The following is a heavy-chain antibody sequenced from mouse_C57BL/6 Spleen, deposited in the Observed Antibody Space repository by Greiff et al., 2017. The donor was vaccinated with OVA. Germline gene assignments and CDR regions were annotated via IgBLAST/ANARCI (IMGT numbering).Heavy chain of an antibody. V-gene: IGHV1-69*01. D-gene: IGHD4-1*01. CDR3: AMGTGTSDY. CDR2: IDPSDSYT. J-gene: IGHJ2*01. CDR1: GYTFTSYW. Sequence: VQLQQPGAELVMPGASVKLSCKASGYTFTSYWMHWVKQRPGQGLEWIGEIDPSDSYTNYNQKFKGKSTLTVDKSSSTAYMQLSSLTSEDSAVYYCAMGTGTSDYWGQGTTLTVSS.